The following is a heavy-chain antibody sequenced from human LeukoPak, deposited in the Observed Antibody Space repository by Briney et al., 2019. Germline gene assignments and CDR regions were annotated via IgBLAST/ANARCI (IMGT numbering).Heavy chain of an antibody. V-gene: IGHV1-2*06. Sequence: ASVKVSCKASGYTFTSYAMHWVRQAPGQGLEWMGRINPNTGSTNYAQTFQGRVTMTSDPSLTAAYLELSGLTSDDTAVYYCARAPTVGPTTSPADWGQGTLVTATS. D-gene: IGHD2-2*01. CDR1: GYTFTSYA. CDR3: ARAPTVGPTTSPAD. J-gene: IGHJ4*02. CDR2: INPNTGST.